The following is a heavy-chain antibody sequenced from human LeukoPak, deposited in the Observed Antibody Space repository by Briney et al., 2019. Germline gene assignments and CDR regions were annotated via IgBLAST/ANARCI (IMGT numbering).Heavy chain of an antibody. Sequence: SETLSLTCGVSGYSISSGYQWAWIRQSPGKGLEWISSIYHSGSAHYNPSLKSRVTISVETSKNQFSLNMYSVTAADTAVYYCARDPRWLTPDCTSTSCYENYFDPWGQGTLVTVSS. CDR3: ARDPRWLTPDCTSTSCYENYFDP. V-gene: IGHV4-38-2*02. D-gene: IGHD2-2*01. J-gene: IGHJ5*02. CDR1: GYSISSGYQ. CDR2: IYHSGSA.